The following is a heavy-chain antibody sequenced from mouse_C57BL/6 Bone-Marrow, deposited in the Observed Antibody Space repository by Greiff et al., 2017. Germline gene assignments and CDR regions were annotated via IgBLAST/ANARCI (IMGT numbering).Heavy chain of an antibody. J-gene: IGHJ1*03. D-gene: IGHD3-2*02. CDR1: GYTFTSYW. CDR2: IDPSDSYT. V-gene: IGHV1-50*01. CDR3: ARRFRGYFDV. Sequence: QVQLQQPGAELVKPGASVKLSCKASGYTFTSYWMQWVKQRPGQGLECIGEIDPSDSYTNYNQNFKGKATLTVATSSSTAYMQLSSLTSEDSAIYFCARRFRGYFDVWGTGTTVTVSS.